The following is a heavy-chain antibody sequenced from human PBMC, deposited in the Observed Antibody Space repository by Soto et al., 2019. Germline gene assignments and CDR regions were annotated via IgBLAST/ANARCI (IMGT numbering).Heavy chain of an antibody. D-gene: IGHD2-21*02. CDR2: IIPIFGTA. Sequence: SVKVSCKASGGTFSSYAISWVRQAPGQGREWMGGIIPIFGTANYAQKFQGRVTITADESTSTAYMELSSLRSEDTAVYYCARDRFYCGGDCYGTYYYHGMDVWGQGXTVTVSS. CDR3: ARDRFYCGGDCYGTYYYHGMDV. V-gene: IGHV1-69*13. J-gene: IGHJ6*02. CDR1: GGTFSSYA.